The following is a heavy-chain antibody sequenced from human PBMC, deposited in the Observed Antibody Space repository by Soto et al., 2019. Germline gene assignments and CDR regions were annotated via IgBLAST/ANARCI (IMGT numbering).Heavy chain of an antibody. V-gene: IGHV4-34*01. J-gene: IGHJ4*02. CDR3: ARQYSSSWYVGVY. Sequence: QVQLQQWGAGLLKPSETLSLTCAVYGGSFSGYYWSWIRQPPGKGLEWIGEINHSGSTNYNPSLKSRVTISVDTSKNQFSLKLSSVTAADTAVYYCARQYSSSWYVGVYWGQGTLVTVSS. CDR1: GGSFSGYY. D-gene: IGHD6-13*01. CDR2: INHSGST.